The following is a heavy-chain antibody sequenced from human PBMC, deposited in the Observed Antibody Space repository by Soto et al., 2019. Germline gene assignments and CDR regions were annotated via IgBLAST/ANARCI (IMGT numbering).Heavy chain of an antibody. D-gene: IGHD3-22*01. J-gene: IGHJ4*02. CDR1: GDTFSSYA. CDR3: ARVGPAHYYDSSGYYSPRAY. V-gene: IGHV1-69*06. CDR2: IIPMFGTA. Sequence: QVQLVQSGAEVKKPGSSVKVSCKASGDTFSSYAINWVRQAPGQGLEWMGGIIPMFGTANYAQKFKGRVTITAGTSTSTVYMELSSLRSEDTAVYYCARVGPAHYYDSSGYYSPRAYWGQGTLVTVSS.